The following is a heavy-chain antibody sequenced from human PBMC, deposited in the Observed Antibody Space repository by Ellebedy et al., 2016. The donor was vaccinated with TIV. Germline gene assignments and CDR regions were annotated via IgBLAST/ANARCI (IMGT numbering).Heavy chain of an antibody. V-gene: IGHV3-23*01. CDR3: ARGRSGTYIHHAFDY. D-gene: IGHD1-14*01. J-gene: IGHJ4*02. CDR2: ISDST. Sequence: GESLKISCVASGFTFSKYGMNWVRQAPGKGLEWVSGISDSTYSADSVKGRFTISRDNSQNTLYLQMNSLRAEDTAVYYCARGRSGTYIHHAFDYWGQGTLVTVSS. CDR1: GFTFSKYG.